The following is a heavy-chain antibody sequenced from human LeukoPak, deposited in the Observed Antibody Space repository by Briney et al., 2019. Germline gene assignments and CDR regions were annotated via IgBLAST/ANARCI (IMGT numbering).Heavy chain of an antibody. CDR1: GGSIRSYY. CDR2: IYYIGST. D-gene: IGHD6-13*01. V-gene: IGHV4-59*01. CDR3: ARVVAAATYYFDY. J-gene: IGHJ4*02. Sequence: PSETPSLTCTVSGGSIRSYYWSWIRQPPGKGLEWIGSIYYIGSTKYNPSLKSRVTISVDTSKNQFSLKLTSVTAADTAVYYCARVVAAATYYFDYWGQGTLVTVSS.